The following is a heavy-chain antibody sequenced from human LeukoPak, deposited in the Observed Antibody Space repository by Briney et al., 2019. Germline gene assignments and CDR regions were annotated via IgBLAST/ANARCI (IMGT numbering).Heavy chain of an antibody. V-gene: IGHV3-30*18. J-gene: IGHJ4*02. CDR3: AKGPEYTPMVEY. CDR1: GFTFSSYA. D-gene: IGHD5-18*01. Sequence: PGRPLRLSCAASGFTFSSYAMHWVRQAPGKGLEWVAVISYDGGNEYYADSVKGRFTISRDNSKNTLYLQMNSLRAEDTAVYYCAKGPEYTPMVEYWGQGTLVTVSS. CDR2: ISYDGGNE.